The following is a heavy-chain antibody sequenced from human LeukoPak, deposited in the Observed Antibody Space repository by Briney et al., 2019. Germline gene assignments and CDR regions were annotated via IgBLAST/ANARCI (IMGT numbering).Heavy chain of an antibody. V-gene: IGHV3-64*01. CDR3: ARTRGGTIFGVVISMDV. CDR2: ISSNGGST. J-gene: IGHJ6*03. D-gene: IGHD3-3*01. CDR1: GFNFSSYA. Sequence: PGGSLRLSCAASGFNFSSYAMHWVRQAPGKGLEYVSAISSNGGSTYYANSVKGRFTISRDNSKNTLYLQMGSLRAEDMAVYYCARTRGGTIFGVVISMDVWGKGTTVTVSS.